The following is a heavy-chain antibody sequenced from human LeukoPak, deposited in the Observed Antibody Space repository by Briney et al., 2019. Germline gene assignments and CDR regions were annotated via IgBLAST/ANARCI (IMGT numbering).Heavy chain of an antibody. J-gene: IGHJ5*02. CDR3: ARGLEVAGVNRWFDP. CDR2: INHSGST. Sequence: SETLSLTCAVYGGSFSGYYWSWIRQPPGKGLEWIGEINHSGSTNYNPSLKSRVTISVDTSKNQFSLKLSSVTAADTAVHYCARGLEVAGVNRWFDPWGQGTLVTVSS. V-gene: IGHV4-34*01. D-gene: IGHD6-19*01. CDR1: GGSFSGYY.